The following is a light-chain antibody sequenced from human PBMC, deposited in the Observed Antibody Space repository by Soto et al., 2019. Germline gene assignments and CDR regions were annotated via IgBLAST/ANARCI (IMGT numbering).Light chain of an antibody. CDR1: QDIDIY. CDR3: QQTYSTPPWT. Sequence: TQMTQSPASLSASVGDRVTITCRASQDIDIYLSCYQQKPGKVPKLLIYDESTLQSGVPSMFSGSGSGTDFTLTISTLQPEDFPTYYCQQTYSTPPWTFSQGTKVDIK. J-gene: IGKJ1*01. CDR2: DES. V-gene: IGKV1-39*01.